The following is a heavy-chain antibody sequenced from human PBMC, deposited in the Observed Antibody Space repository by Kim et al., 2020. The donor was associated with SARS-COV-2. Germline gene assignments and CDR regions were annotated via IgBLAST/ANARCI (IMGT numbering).Heavy chain of an antibody. V-gene: IGHV1-69*04. D-gene: IGHD3-16*01. J-gene: IGHJ6*02. Sequence: AQEYQCEVAITADKSTSTAYMELSSLRSEDTAVYYCARDDADLGYYGMDVWGQGTTVTVSS. CDR3: ARDDADLGYYGMDV.